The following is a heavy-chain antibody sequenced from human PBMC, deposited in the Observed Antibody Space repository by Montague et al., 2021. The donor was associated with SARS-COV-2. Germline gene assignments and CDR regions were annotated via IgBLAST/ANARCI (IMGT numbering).Heavy chain of an antibody. J-gene: IGHJ3*02. D-gene: IGHD1-1*01. CDR2: VHYTGTT. CDR1: GGSITVNRYD. V-gene: IGHV4-39*01. CDR3: ARHRANAGSFDI. Sequence: SETLSLTCTVSGGSITVNRYDWGWIRQPPGKGLEWIGSVHYTGTTSYNASLKSRLTISVDTSENQFSLKMTSVTASDTAVYHCARHRANAGSFDIWGQGTMVTGSS.